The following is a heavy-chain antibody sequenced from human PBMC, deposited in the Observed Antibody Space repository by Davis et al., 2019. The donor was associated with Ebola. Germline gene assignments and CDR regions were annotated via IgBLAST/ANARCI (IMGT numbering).Heavy chain of an antibody. D-gene: IGHD6-6*01. V-gene: IGHV4-34*01. CDR3: ARGLGEYSRSFDY. J-gene: IGHJ4*02. Sequence: SETLSLTCAVYGGSFSGYYWSWIRQPPGKGLEWIGEINHSGSTNYNPSLKSRVTVSVDTSKNQFSLKLRSVTAADTAMYYCARGLGEYSRSFDYWGQGTLVTVSS. CDR1: GGSFSGYY. CDR2: INHSGST.